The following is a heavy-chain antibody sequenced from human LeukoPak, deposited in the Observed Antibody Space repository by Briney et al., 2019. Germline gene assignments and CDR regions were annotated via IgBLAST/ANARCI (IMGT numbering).Heavy chain of an antibody. J-gene: IGHJ4*02. CDR3: ARTAPSGYQPNYFDY. CDR2: IYSGGST. V-gene: IGHV3-53*01. D-gene: IGHD3-3*01. Sequence: GGSLRLSCAASGFTVSSNYMSWVRQAPGKGLEWVSAIYSGGSTYYADSVKGRFTISRDNSKNTLYLQMNSMRDEDTAVYYCARTAPSGYQPNYFDYWGQGTLVTVSS. CDR1: GFTVSSNY.